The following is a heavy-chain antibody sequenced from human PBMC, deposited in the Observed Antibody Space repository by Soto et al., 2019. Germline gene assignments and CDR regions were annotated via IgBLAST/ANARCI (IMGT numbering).Heavy chain of an antibody. CDR2: IGVGGGDR. V-gene: IGHV3-23*01. CDR1: GFTFSSYP. Sequence: EVQLLESGGGLVQPGGSLGLSCAASGFTFSSYPMIWFRQAPGKGLEWVSIIGVGGGDRYYPESVKGRFTISRDNSRDTLYLEMNSLRDEDTAVYYWARVRFGELVWGQGTLVTVSS. J-gene: IGHJ4*02. D-gene: IGHD3-10*01. CDR3: ARVRFGELV.